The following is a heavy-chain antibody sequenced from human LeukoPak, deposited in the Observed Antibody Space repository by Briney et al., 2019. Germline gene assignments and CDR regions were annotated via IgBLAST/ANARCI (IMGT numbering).Heavy chain of an antibody. CDR2: IYYSGIT. CDR1: SFSMSTSSYY. J-gene: IGHJ4*02. D-gene: IGHD2-2*01. V-gene: IGHV4-39*01. CDR3: ARHIAASRYCITTNCYSADH. Sequence: KPSETLSLTCNVSSFSMSTSSYYWGWIPQPPGKGLMWIVSIYYSGITYYNPALKRRVTMSVDTPKYQFSLQLSSVTAADAAVYYCARHIAASRYCITTNCYSADHWSQGTLVTVSS.